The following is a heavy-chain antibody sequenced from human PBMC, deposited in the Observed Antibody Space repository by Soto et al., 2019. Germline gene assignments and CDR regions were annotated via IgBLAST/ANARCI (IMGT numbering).Heavy chain of an antibody. CDR2: ISSSSSYI. Sequence: GGSLRLSCAASGFTFSSYSMNWVRQAPGKGLEWVSSISSSSSYIYYADSVKGRFTISRDNAKNSLYLQMNSLRAEDTAVYYCARVLTMIVVAYIDYWGRGTLVTVSS. D-gene: IGHD3-22*01. J-gene: IGHJ4*02. CDR3: ARVLTMIVVAYIDY. CDR1: GFTFSSYS. V-gene: IGHV3-21*01.